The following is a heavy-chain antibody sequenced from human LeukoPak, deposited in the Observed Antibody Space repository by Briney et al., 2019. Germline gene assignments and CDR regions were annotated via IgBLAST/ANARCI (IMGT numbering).Heavy chain of an antibody. CDR3: AKAWALTYLGGVDS. V-gene: IGHV3-23*01. Sequence: GGSLRLSCAASAFTFSSYAMAWVRQAPGKGLEWVSTLSGTGGNTYYADSVRGRFTISRDNSRNTLYLQMNSLRAEDTAIYYCAKAWALTYLGGVDSWGQGTLVTVSS. D-gene: IGHD2-21*02. CDR2: LSGTGGNT. J-gene: IGHJ4*02. CDR1: AFTFSSYA.